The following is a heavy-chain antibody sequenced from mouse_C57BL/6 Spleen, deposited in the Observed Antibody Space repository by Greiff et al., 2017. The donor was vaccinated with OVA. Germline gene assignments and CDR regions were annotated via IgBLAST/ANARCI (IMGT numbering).Heavy chain of an antibody. D-gene: IGHD2-4*01. V-gene: IGHV5-17*01. CDR3: ARMGLRHYAMDY. CDR2: ISSGSSTI. J-gene: IGHJ4*01. Sequence: VMLVESGGGLVKPGGSLKLSCAASGFTFSDYGMHWVRQAPDTGLEWVAYISSGSSTIYYADTVKGRFTISRDNDKNTLFLQMTSLRSEDTAMYYCARMGLRHYAMDYWGQGTSVTVSS. CDR1: GFTFSDYG.